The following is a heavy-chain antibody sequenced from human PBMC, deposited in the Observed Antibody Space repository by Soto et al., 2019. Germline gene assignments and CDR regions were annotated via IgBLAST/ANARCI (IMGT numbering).Heavy chain of an antibody. CDR1: GYIFPDYY. Sequence: ASVKVSCKASGYIFPDYYVHWVRQAPGEGLEWMGRINPNGGGTNYAQKFEGWVTVTTDTSISTAYMELSRLNFDDTAVYYCARGEQLVHFDSWGQGTLVTVSS. J-gene: IGHJ4*01. V-gene: IGHV1-2*04. D-gene: IGHD6-6*01. CDR2: INPNGGGT. CDR3: ARGEQLVHFDS.